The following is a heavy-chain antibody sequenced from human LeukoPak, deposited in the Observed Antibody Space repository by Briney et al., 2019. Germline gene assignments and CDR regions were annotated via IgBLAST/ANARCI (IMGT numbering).Heavy chain of an antibody. D-gene: IGHD6-13*01. CDR2: FYYSGST. CDR3: ARRVHSSSWSSYFDY. CDR1: GGSISSYH. J-gene: IGHJ4*02. V-gene: IGHV4-59*01. Sequence: PSETLSLTCTVSGGSISSYHWSWIRQPPGKGLEWIGFFYYSGSTNYNPSLKSRVTISVDTSNNQFSLKLSSVTAADTAVYYCARRVHSSSWSSYFDYWGQETLVTVSS.